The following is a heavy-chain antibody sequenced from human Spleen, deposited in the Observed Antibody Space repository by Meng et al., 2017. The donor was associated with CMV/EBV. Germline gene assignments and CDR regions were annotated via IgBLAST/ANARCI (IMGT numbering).Heavy chain of an antibody. CDR2: LIHSVST. Sequence: AVYGGSFSVYYWSGLRQSPGKGLEWIGELIHSVSTNYNPSLKSRVTISVDTSKNQFSLKLSSVTAADTAVYFCARVFYYGSGRRFDPWGQGTLVTVSS. CDR1: GGSFSVYY. CDR3: ARVFYYGSGRRFDP. V-gene: IGHV4-34*12. J-gene: IGHJ5*02. D-gene: IGHD3-10*01.